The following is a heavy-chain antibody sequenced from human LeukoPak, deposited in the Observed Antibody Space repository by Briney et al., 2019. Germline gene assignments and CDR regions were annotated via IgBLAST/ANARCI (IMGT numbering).Heavy chain of an antibody. V-gene: IGHV3-23*01. CDR2: ISGSGGST. CDR1: GFTFSSYA. CDR3: TTDVTVAGLFDY. J-gene: IGHJ4*02. D-gene: IGHD6-19*01. Sequence: GGSLRLSCAASGFTFSSYAMSWVRQAPGKGLEWVSAISGSGGSTYYADSVKGRFTISRDNSKNTLYLQMNSLRAEDTAVYYCTTDVTVAGLFDYWGQGTLVTVSS.